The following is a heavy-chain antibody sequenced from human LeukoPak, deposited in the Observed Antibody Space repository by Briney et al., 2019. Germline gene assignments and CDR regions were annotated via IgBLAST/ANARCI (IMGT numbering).Heavy chain of an antibody. Sequence: SETLSLTCSVSGASISGYYWSWIRQPPGKGLEWFGHLYYSGSTTYNPSLKSRVTISVDSSKNQFSLRLSSVTAADTAVYYCARCLSRCNNGFDIWGQGTMVTVSS. CDR1: GASISGYY. CDR3: ARCLSRCNNGFDI. V-gene: IGHV4-59*01. D-gene: IGHD2/OR15-2a*01. CDR2: LYYSGST. J-gene: IGHJ3*02.